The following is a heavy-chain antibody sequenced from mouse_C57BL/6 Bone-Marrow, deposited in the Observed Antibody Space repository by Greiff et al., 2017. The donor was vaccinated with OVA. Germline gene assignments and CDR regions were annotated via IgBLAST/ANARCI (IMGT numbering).Heavy chain of an antibody. CDR3: AREGRQLRLPY. CDR1: GYTFTDYY. D-gene: IGHD3-2*02. V-gene: IGHV1-75*01. CDR2: IFPGSGST. Sequence: QVQLQQSGPELVQPGASVKISCKASGYTFTDYYINWVKHRPGQGLELIGWIFPGSGSTYYNEKFKSTATLTVDKSSSTAYMLLSSLTSEDSAVYFCAREGRQLRLPYWGQGTTLTVSS. J-gene: IGHJ2*01.